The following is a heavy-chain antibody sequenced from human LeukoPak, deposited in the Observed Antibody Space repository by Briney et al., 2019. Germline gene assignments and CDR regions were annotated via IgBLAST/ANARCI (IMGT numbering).Heavy chain of an antibody. D-gene: IGHD2-15*01. V-gene: IGHV1-2*06. CDR1: GYTFTGYY. Sequence: ASVKVSCKASGYTFTGYYMHWVRQAPGQGLEWMGRINPNSGGTNYAQKFQGRVTMPRDTSISTAYMGLSRLRSDDTAVYYWARDPRGVVVAATPYYYYYYYMDVWGKGTTVTVSS. CDR2: INPNSGGT. J-gene: IGHJ6*03. CDR3: ARDPRGVVVAATPYYYYYYYMDV.